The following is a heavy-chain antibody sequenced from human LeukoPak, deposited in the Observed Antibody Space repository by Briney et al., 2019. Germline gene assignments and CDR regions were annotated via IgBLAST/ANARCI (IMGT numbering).Heavy chain of an antibody. CDR2: INPNSGGT. CDR1: GYTFTGYY. CDR3: ARVGVTGSGSYFTAFDY. V-gene: IGHV1-2*02. D-gene: IGHD3-10*01. J-gene: IGHJ4*02. Sequence: ASVKVSCKASGYTFTGYYMHWVRQAPGQGLEWMGWINPNSGGTNYAQKFQGRVTMTRDTSISTAYMELSRLRSDDTAVYYCARVGVTGSGSYFTAFDYWGQGTLVTVSS.